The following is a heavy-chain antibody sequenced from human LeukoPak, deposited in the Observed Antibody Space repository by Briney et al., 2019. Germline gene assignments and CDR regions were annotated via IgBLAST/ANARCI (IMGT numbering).Heavy chain of an antibody. Sequence: GGSLRLSCAASGFTFSSYSMNWVRQAPGKGLEWVSAISGSGGSTYYADSVKGRFTISRDNSKNTLYLQMNSLRAEDTVVYYCAKASGIAAAALYYYYYGMDVWGQGTTVTVSS. CDR3: AKASGIAAAALYYYYYGMDV. J-gene: IGHJ6*02. V-gene: IGHV3-23*01. D-gene: IGHD6-13*01. CDR1: GFTFSSYS. CDR2: ISGSGGST.